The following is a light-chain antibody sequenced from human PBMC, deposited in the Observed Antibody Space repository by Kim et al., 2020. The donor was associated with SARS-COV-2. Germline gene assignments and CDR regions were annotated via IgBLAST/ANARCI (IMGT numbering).Light chain of an antibody. V-gene: IGLV2-14*03. CDR2: DVS. J-gene: IGLJ2*01. Sequence: QSAPTQPASVSGSPGQSITISCTGTSSDVGGYNYVSWYQQHPGKVPKLMIYDVSSRPSGVSNRFSGSKSGNTASLTISGLQTEDEADYYCSSYTSSSTLVFGAGSKLTVL. CDR1: SSDVGGYNY. CDR3: SSYTSSSTLV.